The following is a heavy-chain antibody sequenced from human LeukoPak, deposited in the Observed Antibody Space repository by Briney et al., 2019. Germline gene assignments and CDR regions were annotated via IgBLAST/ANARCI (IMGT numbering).Heavy chain of an antibody. D-gene: IGHD6-19*01. CDR1: GDSVSSNSAA. CDR3: ARIPRNYNSGWSFDI. CDR2: TYYRSKWYN. Sequence: SQTLSLTCAISGDSVSSNSAAWNWIRQSPSRGLEWLGRTYYRSKWYNDYAVSVKSRVTINPDTSKNQFSLQLNSVTPEDTAVYYCARIPRNYNSGWSFDIWGQGTMVTVSS. J-gene: IGHJ3*02. V-gene: IGHV6-1*01.